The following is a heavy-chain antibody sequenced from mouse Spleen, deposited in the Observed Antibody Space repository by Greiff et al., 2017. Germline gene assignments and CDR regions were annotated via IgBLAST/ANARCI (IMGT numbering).Heavy chain of an antibody. CDR1: GFTFSSYS. CDR2: ISSGGGNT. CDR3: ARGLGLDY. V-gene: IGHV5-9*04. Sequence: EVQVVESGGGLVKLGGSLKLSCAASGFTFSSYSMSWVRQTPEKRLEWVATISSGGGNTYYPDSVKGRFTISRDNAKNTLYLQMSSLKSEDTAMYYCARGLGLDYWGQGTTLTVSS. D-gene: IGHD4-1*01. J-gene: IGHJ2*01.